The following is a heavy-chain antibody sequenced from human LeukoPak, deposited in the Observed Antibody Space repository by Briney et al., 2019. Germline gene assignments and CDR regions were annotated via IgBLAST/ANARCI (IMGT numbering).Heavy chain of an antibody. D-gene: IGHD2-2*01. V-gene: IGHV1-69*05. Sequence: SVKVSCKASGGTFTSYAVAWVRQAPGQGLEWMGGISPTFGIPNYAQQFQGRVTMNTDESTVTAFMELRGLRSEDTAVYYCARVMHCSLSSCPPHGAFDIWGQGTMVSVSS. J-gene: IGHJ3*02. CDR3: ARVMHCSLSSCPPHGAFDI. CDR1: GGTFTSYA. CDR2: ISPTFGIP.